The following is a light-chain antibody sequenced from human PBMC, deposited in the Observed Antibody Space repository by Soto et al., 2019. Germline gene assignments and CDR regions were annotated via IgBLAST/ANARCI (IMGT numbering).Light chain of an antibody. CDR1: QSVGRNY. V-gene: IGKV3-20*01. CDR2: GAS. CDR3: QQYAESPLT. J-gene: IGKJ4*01. Sequence: EIVLTQSPGTLSVSPGERATLSCRASQSVGRNYLAWYQQKPGQAPRLLIDGASSRATRIPDRFSGSASGTDFTLTISRLEPEDFAVYYCQQYAESPLTFGGGTKVET.